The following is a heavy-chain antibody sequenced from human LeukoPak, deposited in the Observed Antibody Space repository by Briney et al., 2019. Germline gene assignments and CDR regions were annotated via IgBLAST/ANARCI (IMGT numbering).Heavy chain of an antibody. CDR3: ARDYSPTADLAAAGLFDY. CDR2: IKQDGSEK. J-gene: IGHJ4*02. D-gene: IGHD6-13*01. CDR1: GFTFSSYW. V-gene: IGHV3-7*03. Sequence: PGGSLRLSCAASGFTFSSYWMSWVRQAPGKGLEWVANIKQDGSEKYYVDSVKGRFTISRDNAKNSLYLQMNSLRAEDTALYHCARDYSPTADLAAAGLFDYWGQGTLVTVSS.